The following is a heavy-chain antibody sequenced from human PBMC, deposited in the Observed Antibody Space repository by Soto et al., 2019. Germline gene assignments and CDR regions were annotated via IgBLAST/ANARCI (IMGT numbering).Heavy chain of an antibody. D-gene: IGHD6-19*01. CDR3: ARHWEQWLGYIDY. Sequence: QLQLQESGPGLVKPSETLSLTCTVSGGSISSGSFYWGWIRQPPGKGLEWIGSIYYTRNTYYNPSLKSRVTISVDSSKIQFSLKLSSVTAADTAVYYCARHWEQWLGYIDYWGQGTLVAVSS. CDR2: IYYTRNT. J-gene: IGHJ4*02. CDR1: GGSISSGSFY. V-gene: IGHV4-39*01.